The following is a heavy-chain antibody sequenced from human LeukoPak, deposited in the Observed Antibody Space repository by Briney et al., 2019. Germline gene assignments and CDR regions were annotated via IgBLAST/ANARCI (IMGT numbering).Heavy chain of an antibody. CDR1: GFAFSSYG. J-gene: IGHJ4*02. V-gene: IGHV3-33*01. CDR2: IWSDGNNK. Sequence: PGGSLRLSCAASGFAFSSYGMHWVRQAPGKGLEWVAVIWSDGNNKYYADSVRGRFTISRDNSKNTAYLQMNSLRAEDTAVYYCARGRDGAYFDYWGQGTLVTVSS. D-gene: IGHD5-24*01. CDR3: ARGRDGAYFDY.